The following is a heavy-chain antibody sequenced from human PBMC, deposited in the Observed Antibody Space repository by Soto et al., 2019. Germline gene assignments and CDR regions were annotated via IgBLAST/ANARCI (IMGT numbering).Heavy chain of an antibody. CDR3: ARAYSYGSSAFAY. CDR1: GGSISSSNW. V-gene: IGHV4-4*02. Sequence: QVQLQESGPGLVKPSGTLSLTCAVSGGSISSSNWWSWVRQPPGKGLEWIGAIYHSGSTNYNPSRKRRAPISVDKSKTQFSLKLSSVPAADTAVYYCARAYSYGSSAFAYWGQGTLVTVSS. D-gene: IGHD5-18*01. J-gene: IGHJ4*02. CDR2: IYHSGST.